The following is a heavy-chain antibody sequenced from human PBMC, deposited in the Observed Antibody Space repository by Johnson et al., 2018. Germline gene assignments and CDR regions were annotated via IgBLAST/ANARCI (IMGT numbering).Heavy chain of an antibody. Sequence: VQLVESGGGLVQPGRSLTLSCEASGFTFADYAMHWVRQAPGTGLEWVSGISWNSRYIDYADSVKGRFTISRDNNKNTLYLHMKTLRAEDTAVYYCAKDLWSTAPPASWYFQHWGQGTLVTVSS. J-gene: IGHJ1*01. V-gene: IGHV3-9*01. CDR1: GFTFADYA. CDR2: ISWNSRYI. D-gene: IGHD3-3*01. CDR3: AKDLWSTAPPASWYFQH.